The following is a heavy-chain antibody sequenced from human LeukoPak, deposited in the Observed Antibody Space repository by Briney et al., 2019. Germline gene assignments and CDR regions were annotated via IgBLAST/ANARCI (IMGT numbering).Heavy chain of an antibody. D-gene: IGHD6-19*01. J-gene: IGHJ4*02. Sequence: SETLSLTCAVYGGSFSGYYWSWIRQPPGKGLEWIGEINHSGSTNYNPSLKSRVTISVDTSKNQFSLKLSSVTGADTAVYYCAGGGRSSGWYVGYWGQGTLVTVSS. CDR2: INHSGST. CDR1: GGSFSGYY. V-gene: IGHV4-34*01. CDR3: AGGGRSSGWYVGY.